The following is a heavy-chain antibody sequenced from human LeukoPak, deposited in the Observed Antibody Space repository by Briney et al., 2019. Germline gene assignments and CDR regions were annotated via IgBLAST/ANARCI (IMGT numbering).Heavy chain of an antibody. D-gene: IGHD2-2*01. J-gene: IGHJ5*02. Sequence: SVKVSCKASGGTFSSYAISWVRQAPGQGLEWMGGIIPIFGTANYAQKFQGRVTITADEFTSTAYMELSSLRSEDTAVYYCARLFTPRYCSTTSCYWKGWFDPWGQGTLVTVSS. CDR3: ARLFTPRYCSTTSCYWKGWFDP. V-gene: IGHV1-69*13. CDR1: GGTFSSYA. CDR2: IIPIFGTA.